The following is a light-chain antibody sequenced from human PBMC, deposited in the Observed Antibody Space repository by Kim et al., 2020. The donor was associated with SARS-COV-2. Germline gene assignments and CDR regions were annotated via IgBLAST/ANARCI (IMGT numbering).Light chain of an antibody. CDR1: QSVSSY. CDR2: DAS. CDR3: QQRSNWPTWT. V-gene: IGKV3-11*01. J-gene: IGKJ1*01. Sequence: SPGERATLSCRAGQSVSSYLAWYQPKPGQAPRLLFYDASNRATGIPARFSGSGSGTDFTLTISSLEPEDFAVYYCQQRSNWPTWTFGQGTKVDIK.